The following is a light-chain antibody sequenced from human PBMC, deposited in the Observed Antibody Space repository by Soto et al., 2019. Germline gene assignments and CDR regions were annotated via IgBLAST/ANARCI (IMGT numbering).Light chain of an antibody. Sequence: EIVLTQSPGTLSLSPGERATLSCRASQSVSSSYLAWYQQKPGQAPRLLIYGASSRATGIPDRFSGSGSGTDFTLTISRLEPEDFAVYYCQQFHNWPRTFGQGTKVEI. CDR3: QQFHNWPRT. CDR1: QSVSSSY. J-gene: IGKJ1*01. CDR2: GAS. V-gene: IGKV3-20*01.